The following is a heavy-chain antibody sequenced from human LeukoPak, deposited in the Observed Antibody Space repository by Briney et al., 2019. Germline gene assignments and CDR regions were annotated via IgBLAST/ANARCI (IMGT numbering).Heavy chain of an antibody. D-gene: IGHD3-22*01. V-gene: IGHV3-23*01. CDR3: ARDSPLQYYYDSSGYHYDY. Sequence: GGSLRLSCAASGFTFSSYAMSWVRQAPGKGLEWVSAISGSGGSTYYADSVKGRFTISRDNSKNTLYLQMNSLRAEDTAVYYCARDSPLQYYYDSSGYHYDYWGQGTLVTVSS. CDR2: ISGSGGST. CDR1: GFTFSSYA. J-gene: IGHJ4*02.